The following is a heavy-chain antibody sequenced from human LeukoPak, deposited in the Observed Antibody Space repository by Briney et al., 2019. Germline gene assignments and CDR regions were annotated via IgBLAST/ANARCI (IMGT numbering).Heavy chain of an antibody. V-gene: IGHV3-23*01. D-gene: IGHD3-10*01. CDR3: AKDVSMVRGVIICAFDI. J-gene: IGHJ3*02. CDR1: GFTFTNYA. Sequence: GGSLRLSCAASGFTFTNYAMSWVRQTPGKGLEWVAATVGSRPDTYHADPVKGRFTVSRDNSRNTLYLQMNSLRAEDTAVYYCAKDVSMVRGVIICAFDIWGQGTMVTVSS. CDR2: TVGSRPDT.